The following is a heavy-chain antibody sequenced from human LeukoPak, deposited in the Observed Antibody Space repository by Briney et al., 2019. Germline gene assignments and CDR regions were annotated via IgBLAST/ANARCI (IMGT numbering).Heavy chain of an antibody. J-gene: IGHJ3*02. CDR2: INPNSGGT. CDR1: GYTFTGYC. Sequence: ASVKVSCKASGYTFTGYCMHWVRQAPGQGLEWMGWINPNSGGTNYAQKFQGRVTMTRDTSISTAYMELSRLRSDDTAVYYCARLLALIDITHAFDIWGQGTMVTVSS. CDR3: ARLLALIDITHAFDI. V-gene: IGHV1-2*02. D-gene: IGHD1-20*01.